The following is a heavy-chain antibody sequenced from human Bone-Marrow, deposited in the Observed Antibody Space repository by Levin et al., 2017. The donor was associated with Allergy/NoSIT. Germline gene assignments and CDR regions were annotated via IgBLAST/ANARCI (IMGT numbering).Heavy chain of an antibody. Sequence: PGESLKISCAASGFTFSDYEMNWVRQAPGKGLEWVSYTSSSGSTIYYADSVKGRFTISRDNVKNSLYLQMNSLRAEDTAVYYCARDTSTIAMINDYWGQGTLVTVSS. V-gene: IGHV3-48*03. CDR2: TSSSGSTI. CDR1: GFTFSDYE. J-gene: IGHJ4*02. CDR3: ARDTSTIAMINDY. D-gene: IGHD3-22*01.